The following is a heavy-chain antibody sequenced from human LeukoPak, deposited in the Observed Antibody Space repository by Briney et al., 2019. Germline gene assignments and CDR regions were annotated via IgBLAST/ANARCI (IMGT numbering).Heavy chain of an antibody. V-gene: IGHV3-7*04. CDR3: AGGYSYGYY. Sequence: GGSLRLSCAASGFTFSRYWMSWFRQAPGKGLEWVANIKQDGSEKYYVDSVKGRFTISRDNAKNSLYLQMNSLRAEDTAVYYCAGGYSYGYYWGQGTLVTVSS. CDR1: GFTFSRYW. J-gene: IGHJ4*02. CDR2: IKQDGSEK. D-gene: IGHD5-18*01.